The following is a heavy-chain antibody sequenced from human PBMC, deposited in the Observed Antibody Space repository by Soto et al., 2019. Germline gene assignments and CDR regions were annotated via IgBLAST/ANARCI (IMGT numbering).Heavy chain of an antibody. CDR3: ARVGPPLDY. CDR1: GFTFSEYW. Sequence: SLRLSCAVSGFTFSEYWMSWVRQAPGKGLEWVANIKQDGNEKYYVDSVKGRFTISRDNAKNSLYLQMNSLRAEDAAVYYCARVGPPLDYWGQGTLVTSP. V-gene: IGHV3-7*03. J-gene: IGHJ4*02. CDR2: IKQDGNEK.